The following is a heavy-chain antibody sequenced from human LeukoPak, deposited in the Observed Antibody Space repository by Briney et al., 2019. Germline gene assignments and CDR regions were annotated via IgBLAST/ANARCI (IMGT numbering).Heavy chain of an antibody. CDR3: ARDVGEPPHFDY. CDR1: GGSISSGDYY. D-gene: IGHD3-10*01. CDR2: IYYSGSA. V-gene: IGHV4-30-4*01. Sequence: SETLSLTCTVSGGSISSGDYYWSWIRQPPGKGLEWIGYIYYSGSAYYSPSLKSRVTISVDTSKNQFSLKLRSVTAADTAVYYCARDVGEPPHFDYWGQGTLVTVSS. J-gene: IGHJ4*02.